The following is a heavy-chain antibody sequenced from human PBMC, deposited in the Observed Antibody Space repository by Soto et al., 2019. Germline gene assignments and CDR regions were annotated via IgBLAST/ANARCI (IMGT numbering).Heavy chain of an antibody. J-gene: IGHJ3*02. D-gene: IGHD3-22*01. V-gene: IGHV3-30*18. CDR3: AKEFFDRSGFYPSLDALDI. CDR2: ISNDGGDK. CDR1: GFTLGTYG. Sequence: QVQLAESGGGVVQPGRSLTITCAASGFTLGTYGMHWVRQAPGKGLEWVAVISNDGGDKYYSDSVMGRFTISRDNSKNTLFLQMNSLRAEDTAVYFCAKEFFDRSGFYPSLDALDIWGQGTVVTVSS.